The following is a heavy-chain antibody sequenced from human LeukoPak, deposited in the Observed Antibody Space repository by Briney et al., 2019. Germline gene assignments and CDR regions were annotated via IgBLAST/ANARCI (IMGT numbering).Heavy chain of an antibody. D-gene: IGHD3-22*01. J-gene: IGHJ4*01. V-gene: IGHV4-39*07. CDR1: GGSISSSSYY. CDR2: IYYSGST. Sequence: SETLSLTCTVSGGSISSSSYYWGWIRQPPGKGLEWIGSIYYSGSTYYNPSLKSRVTISVDTSKNQFSLMLSSVTAADTAIYYCARDLGRSGYYGIEYWGHGTLVTVSS. CDR3: ARDLGRSGYYGIEY.